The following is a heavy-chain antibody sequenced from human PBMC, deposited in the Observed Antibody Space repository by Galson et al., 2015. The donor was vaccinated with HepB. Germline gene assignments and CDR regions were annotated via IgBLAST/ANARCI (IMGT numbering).Heavy chain of an antibody. D-gene: IGHD6-13*01. J-gene: IGHJ4*02. V-gene: IGHV4-59*01. CDR3: ARAIAAAAKPLDY. CDR2: IYYSGST. Sequence: ETLSLTCTVSGGSISSYSWSWIRQPPGKGLEWIGYIYYSGSTNYNPSLKSRVTISVDTSKNQFSLKLSSVTAADTAVYYCARAIAAAAKPLDYWGQGTLVTVSS. CDR1: GGSISSYS.